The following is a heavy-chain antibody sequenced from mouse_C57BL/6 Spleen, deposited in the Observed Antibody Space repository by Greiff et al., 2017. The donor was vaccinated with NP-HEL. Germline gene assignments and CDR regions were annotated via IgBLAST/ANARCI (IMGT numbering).Heavy chain of an antibody. CDR2: IHPNSGST. Sequence: QVQLQQSGAELVKPGASVKLSCKASGYTFTSYWMHWVKQRPGQGLEWIGMIHPNSGSTNYNEKFKSKATLTVDKSSSTAYMQLSSLTSEDSAVFYCAREDYSAWFAYWGQGTLVTVSA. CDR1: GYTFTSYW. V-gene: IGHV1-64*01. CDR3: AREDYSAWFAY. J-gene: IGHJ3*01. D-gene: IGHD2-12*01.